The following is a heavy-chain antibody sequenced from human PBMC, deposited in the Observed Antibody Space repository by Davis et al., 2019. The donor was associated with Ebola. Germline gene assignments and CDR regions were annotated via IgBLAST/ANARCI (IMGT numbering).Heavy chain of an antibody. CDR2: IYYSGST. CDR3: ARDIGITGTMGYNWFDP. D-gene: IGHD1-7*01. Sequence: PSETLSLTCTVSGGSISSYYWSWIRQPPGKRLEWIGSIYYSGSTNYNPSLKSRVTISVDTSKNQFSLKLSSVTAADTAVYYCARDIGITGTMGYNWFDPWGQGTLVTVSS. CDR1: GGSISSYY. V-gene: IGHV4-59*01. J-gene: IGHJ5*02.